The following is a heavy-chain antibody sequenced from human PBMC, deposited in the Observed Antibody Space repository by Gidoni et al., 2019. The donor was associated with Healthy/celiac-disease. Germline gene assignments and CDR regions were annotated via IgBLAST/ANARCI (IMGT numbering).Heavy chain of an antibody. V-gene: IGHV4-39*01. CDR3: ARHEPEPGAYSPYQLLRSSIYYYYGMDV. D-gene: IGHD2-2*01. CDR1: GGSLSSSSYY. CDR2: IYSSGST. Sequence: QLQLQESGPGLVKPSETLSLTCTVSGGSLSSSSYYWGWIRQPPGKGLEWIGSIYSSGSTSYNPSLKSRVTISVDTSKNQFSLKLSSVTAADTAVYYCARHEPEPGAYSPYQLLRSSIYYYYGMDVWGKGTTVTVSS. J-gene: IGHJ6*04.